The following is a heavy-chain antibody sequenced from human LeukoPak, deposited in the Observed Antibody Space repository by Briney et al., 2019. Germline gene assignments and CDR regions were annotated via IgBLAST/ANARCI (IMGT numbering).Heavy chain of an antibody. V-gene: IGHV3-30*18. CDR1: GFTFSSYG. CDR2: ISYDGSNK. Sequence: QPGGSLRLSCAASGFTFSSYGMHWVRQAPGKGLEWVAVISYDGSNKYYADSVKGRFTISRDNSKNTLYLQMNSLRAEDTAVYYCAKECRGSYSSSWRWDFDYWGQGTLVTVSS. CDR3: AKECRGSYSSSWRWDFDY. D-gene: IGHD6-13*01. J-gene: IGHJ4*02.